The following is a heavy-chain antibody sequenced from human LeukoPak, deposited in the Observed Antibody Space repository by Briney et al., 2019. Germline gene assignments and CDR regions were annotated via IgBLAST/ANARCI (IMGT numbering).Heavy chain of an antibody. Sequence: GGSLRLSFAALGSTLSSYGTNWVRQAPGKGLEWVGFIRGKPYGGTTEYAASVKGRFTISRDDSNNIAYLQMNSLKTEDTAVYYCARGGFDYWGQGTLVTVSS. V-gene: IGHV3-49*04. D-gene: IGHD2-15*01. CDR3: ARGGFDY. CDR2: IRGKPYGGTT. CDR1: GSTLSSYG. J-gene: IGHJ4*02.